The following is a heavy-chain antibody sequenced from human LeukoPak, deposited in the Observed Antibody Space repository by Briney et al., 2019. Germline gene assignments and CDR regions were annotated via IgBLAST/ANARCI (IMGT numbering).Heavy chain of an antibody. CDR2: ISYDGSNK. CDR3: ARGGNYDILTAHMVN. Sequence: PGRSLRLSCAASGFTFSSYAMHWVRQAPGKGLEWVAVISYDGSNKYYADSVKGRFTISRDNSKNTLYLQMNSLRAEDTAVYYCARGGNYDILTAHMVNWGQGTLVTVSS. CDR1: GFTFSSYA. D-gene: IGHD3-9*01. J-gene: IGHJ4*02. V-gene: IGHV3-30*04.